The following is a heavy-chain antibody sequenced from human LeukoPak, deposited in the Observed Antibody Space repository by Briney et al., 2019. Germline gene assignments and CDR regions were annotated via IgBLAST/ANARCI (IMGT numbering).Heavy chain of an antibody. D-gene: IGHD1-26*01. CDR1: GGSISSYY. CDR2: IYYDGST. Sequence: SETLSLTSTVSGGSISSYYWSWIRQPPGKGLEWIGNIYYDGSTYYNPSLKSRATISVDTSKNQFSLKLSSVTAADTAVYYCARDRSRWDLLPFDYWGQGALVTVSS. CDR3: ARDRSRWDLLPFDY. V-gene: IGHV4-59*12. J-gene: IGHJ4*02.